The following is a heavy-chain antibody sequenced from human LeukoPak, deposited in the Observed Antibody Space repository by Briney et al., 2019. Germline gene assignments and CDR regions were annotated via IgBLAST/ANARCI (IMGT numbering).Heavy chain of an antibody. CDR1: GFTFSSYS. J-gene: IGHJ5*02. CDR3: AREDYYDSGSFDP. CDR2: INSDGSST. V-gene: IGHV3-74*01. D-gene: IGHD3-22*01. Sequence: GGSLRLSCAASGFTFSSYSMNWVRQAPGEGLVWVSRINSDGSSTSYADSVKGRFTISRDNAKNTLYLQMNSLRAEDTAVYYCAREDYYDSGSFDPWGQGTLVTVSS.